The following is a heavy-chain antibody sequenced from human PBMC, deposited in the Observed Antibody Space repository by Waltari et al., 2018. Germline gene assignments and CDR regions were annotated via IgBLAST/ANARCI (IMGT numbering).Heavy chain of an antibody. CDR3: AKDKGSITMVRALDY. V-gene: IGHV3-9*01. Sequence: EVQLVESGGGLVQPGRSLRLSCAASGFTFDDYAMHWVRQATGKGLEWVSGISWNSGSIGYADSVKGRFTISRDNAKNSLYLQMNSLRAEDTALYYCAKDKGSITMVRALDYWGQGTLVTVSS. CDR1: GFTFDDYA. D-gene: IGHD3-10*01. CDR2: ISWNSGSI. J-gene: IGHJ4*02.